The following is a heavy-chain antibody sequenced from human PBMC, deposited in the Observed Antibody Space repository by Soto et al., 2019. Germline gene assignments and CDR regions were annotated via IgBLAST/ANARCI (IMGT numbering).Heavy chain of an antibody. CDR1: GYIFTSYW. V-gene: IGHV5-51*01. CDR3: ARQDTTMVYGMDV. D-gene: IGHD5-18*01. CDR2: ILPGDSDT. Sequence: GESLKISWKSSGYIFTSYWIGWVRQMPGKGLEWMGIILPGDSDTRYSPSFQGQVTISVDKSISTAYLQWSSLKASDTAMYYCARQDTTMVYGMDVWVQGTTVTVS. J-gene: IGHJ6*02.